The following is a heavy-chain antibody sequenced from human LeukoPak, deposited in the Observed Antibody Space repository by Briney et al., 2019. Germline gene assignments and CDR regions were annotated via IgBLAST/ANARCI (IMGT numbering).Heavy chain of an antibody. Sequence: SETLSLTCTVSGGSITSGNYYWGWLRQPPGKGLEWIGSIYYSGRTYYNPSLKSRVTMSVDTSNNQFSLKLSSVTAADTAVYYCARPDQRGYTYGYSAFDIWGQGTMVTVSS. J-gene: IGHJ3*02. CDR1: GGSITSGNYY. D-gene: IGHD5-18*01. V-gene: IGHV4-39*01. CDR3: ARPDQRGYTYGYSAFDI. CDR2: IYYSGRT.